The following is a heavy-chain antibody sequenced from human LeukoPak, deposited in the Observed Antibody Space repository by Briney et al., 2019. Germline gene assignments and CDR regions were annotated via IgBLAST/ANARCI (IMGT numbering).Heavy chain of an antibody. D-gene: IGHD6-6*01. V-gene: IGHV4-34*01. Sequence: PSETLSLTCAVYGGSFSGYYWSWIRQPPGKGLEWIGEINHSGSTNYNPSLKSRVTISVDTSKNQFSLKLSSVTAADTAVYYCARIRDSSSVGYYYYYYYMDVWGKGTTVTVSS. CDR3: ARIRDSSSVGYYYYYYYMDV. CDR1: GGSFSGYY. CDR2: INHSGST. J-gene: IGHJ6*03.